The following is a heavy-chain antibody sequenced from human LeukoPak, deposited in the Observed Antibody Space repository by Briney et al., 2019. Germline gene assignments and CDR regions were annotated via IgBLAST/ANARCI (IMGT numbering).Heavy chain of an antibody. V-gene: IGHV1-46*01. CDR3: ARAPIITMVRGVISYFDY. CDR1: GYTFTVYY. Sequence: ASVTVSCTASGYTFTVYYMHWVRQAPRQGLEWMGIINPSGGSTSYAQKFQGRVTMTRDMSTSTAYMELSSLRSEDTAVYYCARAPIITMVRGVISYFDYWGQGTLVTVSS. D-gene: IGHD3-10*01. CDR2: INPSGGST. J-gene: IGHJ4*02.